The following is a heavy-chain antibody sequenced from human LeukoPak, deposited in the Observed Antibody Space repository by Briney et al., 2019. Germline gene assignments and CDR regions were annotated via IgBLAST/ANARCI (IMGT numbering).Heavy chain of an antibody. CDR2: INHSGST. Sequence: SETLSLTCAVYGGSFSGYYWSWIRQPPGKGLEWIGEINHSGSTNYNPSLKSRVTISVDTSKNQFSLKLSSVTAADTAVYCCARSMVRGVIRPGPWGQGTLVTVSS. J-gene: IGHJ5*02. CDR1: GGSFSGYY. D-gene: IGHD3-10*01. CDR3: ARSMVRGVIRPGP. V-gene: IGHV4-34*01.